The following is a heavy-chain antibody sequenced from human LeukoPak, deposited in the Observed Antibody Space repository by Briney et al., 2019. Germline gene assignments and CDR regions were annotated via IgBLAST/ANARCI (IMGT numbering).Heavy chain of an antibody. V-gene: IGHV1-46*01. CDR1: GYTFTSYY. J-gene: IGHJ4*02. Sequence: ASVKVSCKASGYTFTSYYIHWVRQAPGQGLEWMGMINPSGGSTSYAQKFQGRVTMTRDTSTSTVYVELSSLRSEDTAVYYCARDPTVDTAMVEFDYWGQGTLVTVSS. CDR2: INPSGGST. CDR3: ARDPTVDTAMVEFDY. D-gene: IGHD5-18*01.